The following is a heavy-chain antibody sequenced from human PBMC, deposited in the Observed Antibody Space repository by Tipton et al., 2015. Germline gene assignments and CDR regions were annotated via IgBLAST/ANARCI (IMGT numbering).Heavy chain of an antibody. V-gene: IGHV4-61*01. Sequence: TLSLTCTVSGVSVTSGSFYWSWIRQPPGKGLEWIGYIYYSGSTNYNPSLKSRVTISVDTSKNQFSLKLSSVTAADTAVYYCARGLNGVVAAPLGSWGQGPLFTVPP. CDR1: GVSVTSGSFY. CDR2: IYYSGST. D-gene: IGHD2-15*01. J-gene: IGHJ5*02. CDR3: ARGLNGVVAAPLGS.